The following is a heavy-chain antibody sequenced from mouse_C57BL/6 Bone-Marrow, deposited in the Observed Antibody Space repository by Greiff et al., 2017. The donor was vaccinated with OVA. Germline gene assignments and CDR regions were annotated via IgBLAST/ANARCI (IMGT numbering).Heavy chain of an antibody. CDR2: IDPENGDT. D-gene: IGHD1-1*01. CDR3: FYYYGSSYDFDV. V-gene: IGHV14-4*01. Sequence: VQLQQSGAELVRPGASVKLSCTASGFNIKDDYMHWVKQRPEQGLEWIGWIDPENGDTEYASKFQGKATITADTSSNTAYLQLSSLTSGDTAVYYCFYYYGSSYDFDVWGTGTTVTVSS. CDR1: GFNIKDDY. J-gene: IGHJ1*03.